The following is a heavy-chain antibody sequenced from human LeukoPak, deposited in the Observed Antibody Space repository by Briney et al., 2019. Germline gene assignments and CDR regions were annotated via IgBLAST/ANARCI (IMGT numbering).Heavy chain of an antibody. Sequence: ASVKVSCKASGYTFTGYYMHWVRQAPRQGLEWMGWINPNSGGTNYAQKFQGRVTMTRDTSISTAYMELSRLRSDDTAVYYCARDWNRVNWFDPWGQGTLVTVSS. J-gene: IGHJ5*02. CDR1: GYTFTGYY. CDR3: ARDWNRVNWFDP. CDR2: INPNSGGT. D-gene: IGHD1-1*01. V-gene: IGHV1-2*02.